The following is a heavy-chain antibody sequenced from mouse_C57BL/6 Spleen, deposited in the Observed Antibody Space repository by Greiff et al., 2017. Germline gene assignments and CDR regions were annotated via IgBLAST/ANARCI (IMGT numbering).Heavy chain of an antibody. CDR1: GFTFSSYG. V-gene: IGHV5-6*01. Sequence: DVQLVESGGDLVKPGGSLKLSCAASGFTFSSYGMSWVRQTPDKRLEWVATISSGGSYTYSPDSVKGRFTITRDNAKNTLYMQMSSLKSEDTALYYCARRTTVVATEDYFDYWGQGTPLTVSS. J-gene: IGHJ2*01. CDR3: ARRTTVVATEDYFDY. CDR2: ISSGGSYT. D-gene: IGHD1-1*01.